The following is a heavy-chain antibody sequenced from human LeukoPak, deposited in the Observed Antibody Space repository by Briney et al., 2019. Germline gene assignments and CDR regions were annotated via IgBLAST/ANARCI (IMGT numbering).Heavy chain of an antibody. CDR1: DVSISTYY. J-gene: IGHJ4*02. D-gene: IGHD6-19*01. Sequence: PSETLSLTCTVSDVSISTYYWSWIRQPAGKGLEWIGQIHTSGSTNYYPPLKSRVTMSIDTPENQLSLTIRSVTAADTAVYYCARRDISSGWSFDYWGQGTLVTVSS. CDR2: IHTSGST. V-gene: IGHV4-4*07. CDR3: ARRDISSGWSFDY.